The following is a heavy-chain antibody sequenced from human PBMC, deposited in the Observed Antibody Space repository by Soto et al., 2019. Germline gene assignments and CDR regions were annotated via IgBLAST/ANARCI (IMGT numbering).Heavy chain of an antibody. CDR3: TGEVESGY. V-gene: IGHV3-30*03. CDR2: ITRDGGTK. D-gene: IGHD2-8*02. J-gene: IGHJ4*02. Sequence: QVQLVESGGGVVQPGRSLRLSCAVSGFTVSTYGMHWVRQAPGKGLEWVAVITRDGGTKYYADSVKGRFTISRDNSRNTVFLEMTSLRRDDVAVYYCTGEVESGYWGQGTLVTVSS. CDR1: GFTVSTYG.